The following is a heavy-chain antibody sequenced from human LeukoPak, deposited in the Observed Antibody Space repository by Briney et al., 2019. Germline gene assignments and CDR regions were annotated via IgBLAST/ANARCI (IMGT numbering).Heavy chain of an antibody. V-gene: IGHV4-38-2*02. D-gene: IGHD4-17*01. J-gene: IGHJ6*03. CDR2: IYHSGST. Sequence: SETLSLTCTVSGYSISSGYYWGWIRQPPGKGLEWIGSIYHSGSTYYNPSLKSRVTISVDTSKNQFSLKLSSVTAADTAVYYCARVLGDYEYYYYYYMDVWGKGTTVTVSS. CDR1: GYSISSGYY. CDR3: ARVLGDYEYYYYYYMDV.